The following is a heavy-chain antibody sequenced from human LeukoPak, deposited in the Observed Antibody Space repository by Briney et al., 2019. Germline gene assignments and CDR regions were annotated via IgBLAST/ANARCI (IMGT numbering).Heavy chain of an antibody. D-gene: IGHD3-22*01. J-gene: IGHJ4*02. Sequence: GGSLRLSCAASGFTFSSYSMNWVRQAPGKGLEWISYISSCSRTIYYADSVKGRFTISRDNAKNSLFLQMNSLRAEDTAVYYCARSNYYDSSGYPSFDNWGQGTLVTVSS. CDR3: ARSNYYDSSGYPSFDN. CDR2: ISSCSRTI. V-gene: IGHV3-48*04. CDR1: GFTFSSYS.